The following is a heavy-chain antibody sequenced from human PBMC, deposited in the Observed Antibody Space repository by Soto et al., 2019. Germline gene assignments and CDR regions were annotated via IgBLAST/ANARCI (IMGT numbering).Heavy chain of an antibody. V-gene: IGHV5-51*01. Sequence: GESLKISCKGSGYSFTSYWIGWVRQMPGKGLEWMGIIYPGDSDTRYSPSFQGQVTISADKSIRTAYLQWSSLKASDTAMYYCARRGWYYDSSGYYYSFFDYWGQGTLVTVSS. CDR1: GYSFTSYW. D-gene: IGHD3-22*01. J-gene: IGHJ4*02. CDR2: IYPGDSDT. CDR3: ARRGWYYDSSGYYYSFFDY.